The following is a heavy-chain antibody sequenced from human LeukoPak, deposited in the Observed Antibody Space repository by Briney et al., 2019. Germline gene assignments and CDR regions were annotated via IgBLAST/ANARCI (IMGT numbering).Heavy chain of an antibody. CDR2: IRSKAKSYAT. CDR3: THYYDGSGYYGAFDS. J-gene: IGHJ3*02. Sequence: GGSPKLSCAASGFTFSDSAVHWVRQASGKGLEWVGRIRSKAKSYATAYAASVKGRFTISRDDSKTTAYLQMNSLKTEDTAVYYCTHYYDGSGYYGAFDSWGQGTMVTVSS. CDR1: GFTFSDSA. D-gene: IGHD3-22*01. V-gene: IGHV3-73*01.